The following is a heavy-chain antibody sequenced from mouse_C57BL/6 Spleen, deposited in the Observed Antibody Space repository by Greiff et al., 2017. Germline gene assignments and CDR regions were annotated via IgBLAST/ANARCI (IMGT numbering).Heavy chain of an antibody. J-gene: IGHJ2*01. CDR1: GFTFSDAW. CDR3: TRVDGYYSYYFDY. Sequence: EVQLQESGGGLVQPGGSMKLSCAASGFTFSDAWMDWVRQSPEKGLEWVAEIRNKANNHATYYAESVKGRFTISRDDSKSSVYLQMNSLRAEDTGIYYCTRVDGYYSYYFDYWGQGTTLTVSS. V-gene: IGHV6-6*01. CDR2: IRNKANNHAT. D-gene: IGHD2-3*01.